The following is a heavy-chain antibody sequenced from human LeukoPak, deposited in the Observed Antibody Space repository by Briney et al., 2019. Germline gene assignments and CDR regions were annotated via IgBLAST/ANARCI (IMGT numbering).Heavy chain of an antibody. V-gene: IGHV3-43*02. J-gene: IGHJ4*02. CDR2: ISGDGGST. CDR1: GFIFDNYA. D-gene: IGHD6-19*01. Sequence: WVSLRLSCAAPGFIFDNYAIHWVRQAPGKGLEWVSLISGDGGSTFYADSVRGRFTISRDNTRKSLSLQMSSLRSEDTALYYCARESETTGWYDYWGQGTLVT. CDR3: ARESETTGWYDY.